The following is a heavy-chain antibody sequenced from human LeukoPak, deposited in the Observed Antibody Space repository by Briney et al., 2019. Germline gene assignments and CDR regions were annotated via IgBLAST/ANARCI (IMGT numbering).Heavy chain of an antibody. CDR3: ASSAGKELRYFDWSARVDYFDY. CDR2: INSRSSYI. CDR1: GFTFSTYS. Sequence: GGSLRLSCAASGFTFSTYSMNWVRQAPGKGLEWVSSINSRSSYIYYVDSVKGRFTISRDNAKNSLYLQMNRLRAEDTAVYYCASSAGKELRYFDWSARVDYFDYWGQGTLVTVSS. J-gene: IGHJ4*02. D-gene: IGHD3-9*01. V-gene: IGHV3-21*01.